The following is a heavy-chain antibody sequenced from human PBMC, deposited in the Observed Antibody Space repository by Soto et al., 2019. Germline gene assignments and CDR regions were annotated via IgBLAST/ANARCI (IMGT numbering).Heavy chain of an antibody. CDR2: IFPSDSDT. CDR3: ARKDKSGYFNWFDP. CDR1: GYRFTSYW. J-gene: IGHJ5*02. Sequence: GESLKISCRTSGYRFTSYWIAWVRQMPGKGLEWMGIIFPSDSDTRYSPSFQGQVTISADRSISTVFLQWASLKASDTAVYFCARKDKSGYFNWFDPWGQGTLVTV. V-gene: IGHV5-51*01. D-gene: IGHD3-22*01.